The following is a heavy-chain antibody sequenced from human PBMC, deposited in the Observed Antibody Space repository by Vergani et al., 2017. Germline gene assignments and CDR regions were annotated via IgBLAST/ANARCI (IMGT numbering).Heavy chain of an antibody. CDR2: ISYDGSNK. Sequence: QVQLVQSGAEVKQPGSSVKVSCKASGGTFSSYGMHWVRQAPGKGLEWVAVISYDGSNKYYADSVKGRFTISRDNSKNTLYLQMNSLRAEDTAVYYCAKDHWNTDAFVIWGQGTMVTVSS. V-gene: IGHV3-30*18. D-gene: IGHD1/OR15-1a*01. CDR1: GGTFSSYG. CDR3: AKDHWNTDAFVI. J-gene: IGHJ3*02.